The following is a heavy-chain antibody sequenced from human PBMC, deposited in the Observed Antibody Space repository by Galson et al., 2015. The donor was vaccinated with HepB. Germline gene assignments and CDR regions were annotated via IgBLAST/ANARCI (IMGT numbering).Heavy chain of an antibody. CDR1: GFTFSSYW. J-gene: IGHJ4*02. CDR3: ARVGVLGDYFDY. Sequence: SLRLSCAASGFTFSSYWMHWVRQAPGKGLVWVSRINSDGSSTTYADSVKGRFTISRDNAKNTLYLQMNSLRAEDTAVNYCARVGVLGDYFDYWGQGTLVTVSS. D-gene: IGHD3-3*02. V-gene: IGHV3-74*01. CDR2: INSDGSST.